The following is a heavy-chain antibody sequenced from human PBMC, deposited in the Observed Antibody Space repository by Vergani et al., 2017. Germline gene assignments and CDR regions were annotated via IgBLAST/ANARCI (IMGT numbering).Heavy chain of an antibody. V-gene: IGHV1-46*03. Sequence: QVQLVQSGAEVKKPGASAKVSCKASGYTFTSYYMHWVRQAPGQGLEWMGIINPSGGSTSYAQKFQGRVTMTRDTSTSTVYMELSSLRSEDTAVYYCARDKGPLNYYDSSGPFDYWGQGTLVTVSS. CDR1: GYTFTSYY. CDR3: ARDKGPLNYYDSSGPFDY. D-gene: IGHD3-22*01. CDR2: INPSGGST. J-gene: IGHJ4*02.